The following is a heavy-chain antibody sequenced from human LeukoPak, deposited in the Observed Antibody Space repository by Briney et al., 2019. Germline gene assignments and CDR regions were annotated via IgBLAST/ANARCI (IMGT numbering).Heavy chain of an antibody. CDR3: ATRGITAARLDY. V-gene: IGHV1-18*04. D-gene: IGHD2-2*01. Sequence: VASVKVSCKASGSTFLSHAITWLRQAPGQGPEWMGWISTSNGDKNYLQTLQGRITLTIDTSTTTAYMELRSLTSDDTAVYYCATRGITAARLDYWGQGTLVTVSS. CDR1: GSTFLSHA. J-gene: IGHJ4*02. CDR2: ISTSNGDK.